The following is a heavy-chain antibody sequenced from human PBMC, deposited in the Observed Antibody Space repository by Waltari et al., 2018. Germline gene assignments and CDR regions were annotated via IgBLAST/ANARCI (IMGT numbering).Heavy chain of an antibody. Sequence: EMQLVESGGGLVQPDRSLRISCAASGFTFADYAMHWVRHAPGKGLEWVSGVSWNSGSKVYAGSVKGRFTISRDNTRNSLYLQMNSLRPDDTAMYFCVKDVTELVRDNDVFDIWGQGTMVTVSS. D-gene: IGHD3-10*01. CDR3: VKDVTELVRDNDVFDI. J-gene: IGHJ3*02. CDR1: GFTFADYA. V-gene: IGHV3-9*01. CDR2: VSWNSGSK.